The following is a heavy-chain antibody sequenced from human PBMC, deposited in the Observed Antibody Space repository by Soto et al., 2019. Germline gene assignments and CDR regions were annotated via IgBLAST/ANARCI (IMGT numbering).Heavy chain of an antibody. J-gene: IGHJ6*02. D-gene: IGHD4-17*01. V-gene: IGHV3-33*03. CDR3: AKDEVSRKYYGHSLDV. CDR1: GFTFSNYG. Sequence: QVQLVESGGGLVQPGRSLRLSCVVSGFTFSNYGMHWVRQAPGKGLEWVADIWYDGSGQRYAGSVQGRFTISRDNSKNKLYLQINSLRVEDTAVYYCAKDEVSRKYYGHSLDVWGQGTTVTVSS. CDR2: IWYDGSGQ.